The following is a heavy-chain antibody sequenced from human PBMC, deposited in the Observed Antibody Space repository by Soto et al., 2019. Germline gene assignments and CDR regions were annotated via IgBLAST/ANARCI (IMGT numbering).Heavy chain of an antibody. V-gene: IGHV1-2*04. D-gene: IGHD6-13*01. CDR3: ARATKQQLVVGDAFDI. Sequence: ASVKVSCKASGYTFTGYYMHWVRQAPGQGLEGMGWINPNSGGTNYAQKFQGWVTMTRDTAISTAYMELSGLRSDDTAVYYCARATKQQLVVGDAFDIWGQGTMVTVSS. CDR2: INPNSGGT. J-gene: IGHJ3*02. CDR1: GYTFTGYY.